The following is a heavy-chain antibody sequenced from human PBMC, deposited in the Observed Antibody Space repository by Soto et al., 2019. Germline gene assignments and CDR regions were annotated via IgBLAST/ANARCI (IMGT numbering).Heavy chain of an antibody. V-gene: IGHV1-18*01. CDR1: GYTFTRYG. CDR3: AIAGRWELFSYYFGMDV. D-gene: IGHD1-26*01. CDR2: ISAYNGNT. Sequence: GASVKVSGKASGYTFTRYGISWVRQAPGQGLEWMGWISAYNGNTNYAQKLRGRVTVTTDTSTSTADMELRSLRSDDTAVYYCAIAGRWELFSYYFGMDVWGQGTTVTVSS. J-gene: IGHJ6*02.